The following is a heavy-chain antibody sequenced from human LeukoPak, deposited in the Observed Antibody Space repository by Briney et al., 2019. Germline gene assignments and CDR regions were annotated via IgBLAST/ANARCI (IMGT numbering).Heavy chain of an antibody. Sequence: GRSLRLSCAASGFTFSSYAMHWVRQAPGKGLEWVAVISYDGSNKYYADSVKGRFTISRDNSKNTLYLQMNSLRAEDTAVYYCANSSRDIYLLAYWGQGTLVTVSS. CDR3: ANSSRDIYLLAY. CDR2: ISYDGSNK. CDR1: GFTFSSYA. V-gene: IGHV3-30-3*01. J-gene: IGHJ4*02. D-gene: IGHD2/OR15-2a*01.